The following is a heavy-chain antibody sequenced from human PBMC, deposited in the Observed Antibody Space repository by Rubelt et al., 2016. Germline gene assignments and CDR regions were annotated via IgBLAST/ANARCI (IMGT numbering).Heavy chain of an antibody. CDR1: GGSLSNHY. J-gene: IGHJ4*02. D-gene: IGHD2-2*01. CDR3: ARQRLYCSRTSCYDLDY. Sequence: QVQLQQWGAGLLEPSESLSLTCLVYGGSLSNHYWAWIRQPHGKGLEWIGELSHAGSTNYNPSLGDQVTISDDTSKNQISRIWDAVTDADTDGYYCARQRLYCSRTSCYDLDYWGQGTLVTVSS. CDR2: LSHAGST. V-gene: IGHV4-34*01.